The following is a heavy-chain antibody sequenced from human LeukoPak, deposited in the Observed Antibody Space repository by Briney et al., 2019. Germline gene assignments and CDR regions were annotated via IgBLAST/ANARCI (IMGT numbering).Heavy chain of an antibody. J-gene: IGHJ3*01. CDR3: ARDRVRWDLSPLPDAFDV. V-gene: IGHV3-7*01. D-gene: IGHD1-26*01. CDR1: GFTFTTYW. CDR2: INQDESEK. Sequence: GGSLRLSCAASGFTFTTYWMSWVRQAPGKGLEWVANINQDESEKYYVDSVKGRFTISRDNAKNSLYLQMNSLRAEDTAVYYCARDRVRWDLSPLPDAFDVWGQGTMVTVSS.